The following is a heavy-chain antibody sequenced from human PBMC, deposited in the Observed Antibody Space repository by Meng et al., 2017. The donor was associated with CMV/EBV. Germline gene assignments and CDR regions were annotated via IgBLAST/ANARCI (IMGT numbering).Heavy chain of an antibody. D-gene: IGHD6-19*01. V-gene: IGHV4-4*07. J-gene: IGHJ4*02. CDR2: IYTSGST. CDR3: ARDSSGWYPHFHY. CDR1: GCSISSYY. Sequence: QAPYPGLWMPSDTLSPTCTVSGCSISSYYWSWIRQPAGKGLEWIGRIYTSGSTNYNPSLKSRVTMSVDTSKNQFSLKLSSVTAADTAVYYCARDSSGWYPHFHYWGQGTLVTVSS.